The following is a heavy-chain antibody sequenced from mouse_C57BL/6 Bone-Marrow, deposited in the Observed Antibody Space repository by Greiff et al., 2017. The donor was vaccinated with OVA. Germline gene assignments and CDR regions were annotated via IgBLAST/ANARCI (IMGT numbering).Heavy chain of an antibody. CDR3: ARDKSSPFAY. CDR1: GFTFSSYA. Sequence: VKLVESGGGLVKPGGSLKLSCAASGFTFSSYAMSWVRQTPEKRLEWVATISDGGSYTYYPDNVKGRFTISRDNAKNNLYLQMSHLKSEDTAMYYCARDKSSPFAYWGQGTLVTVSA. D-gene: IGHD1-1*01. V-gene: IGHV5-4*01. CDR2: ISDGGSYT. J-gene: IGHJ3*01.